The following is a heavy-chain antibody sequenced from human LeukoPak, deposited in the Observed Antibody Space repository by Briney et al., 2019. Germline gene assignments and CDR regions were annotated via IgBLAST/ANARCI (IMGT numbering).Heavy chain of an antibody. CDR1: GGSISSRSYY. V-gene: IGHV4-39*01. Sequence: SETLSLTCTVSGGSISSRSYYWGWIRQPPGKGLEWIGSIFYSGSTYYNPSLKSRVTISVDTSKNHFSLKLSSVTAADTAAYYCARQPRDYDSSGYDGFDIWGQGTLVTVSS. D-gene: IGHD3-22*01. CDR2: IFYSGST. CDR3: ARQPRDYDSSGYDGFDI. J-gene: IGHJ3*02.